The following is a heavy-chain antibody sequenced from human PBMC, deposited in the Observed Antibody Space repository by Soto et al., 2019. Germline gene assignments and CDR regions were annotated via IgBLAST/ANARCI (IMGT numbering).Heavy chain of an antibody. D-gene: IGHD4-17*01. CDR3: ARVGPTVTSGYYFDY. CDR1: GGSISSGGYS. CDR2: IYHSGST. V-gene: IGHV4-30-2*01. Sequence: QLQLQESGSGLVKPSQTLSLTCAVSGGSISSGGYSWSWIRQPPGKGMEWIGYIYHSGSTYYNTSLKSRGTISVDRSKIQFSLKLSSVTAADTAVYYCARVGPTVTSGYYFDYWGQGTLVTVSS. J-gene: IGHJ4*02.